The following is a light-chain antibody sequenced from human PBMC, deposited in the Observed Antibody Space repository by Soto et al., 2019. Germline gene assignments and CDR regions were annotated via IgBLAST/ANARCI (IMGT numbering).Light chain of an antibody. Sequence: DIVMTHSPATLSVAPGERGTFSCRASQGVSRKLAWYQHKPGQAPRLLISGASTGATGIPARFSGSGSGTDFTLTINSLEPEDFAVYYCQQRSNGPSITFGQGTRLEIK. CDR2: GAS. CDR1: QGVSRK. V-gene: IGKV3-11*01. CDR3: QQRSNGPSIT. J-gene: IGKJ5*01.